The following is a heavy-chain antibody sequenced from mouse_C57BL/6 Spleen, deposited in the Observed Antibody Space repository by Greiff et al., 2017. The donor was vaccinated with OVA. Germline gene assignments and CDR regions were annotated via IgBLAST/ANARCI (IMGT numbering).Heavy chain of an antibody. CDR2: IYPGDGDT. CDR3: ARGGTTADY. Sequence: LQESGPELVKPGASVKISCKASGYAFSSSWMNWVKQRPGKGLEWIGRIYPGDGDTNYNGKFKGKATLTADKSSSTAYMQLSSLTSEDSAVYFCARGGTTADYWGQGTTLTVSS. J-gene: IGHJ2*01. V-gene: IGHV1-82*01. D-gene: IGHD1-2*01. CDR1: GYAFSSSW.